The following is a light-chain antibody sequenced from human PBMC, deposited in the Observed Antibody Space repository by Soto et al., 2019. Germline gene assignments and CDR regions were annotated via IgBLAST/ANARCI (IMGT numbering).Light chain of an antibody. Sequence: QSALTQPASVSGSPGQSITISCTGTSSDVGGYDLVSWYQQHPGKAPKLIIYEGSKRPSGISNRFSGSKSGNTASLIISGLQGDDEAEYYCCSYAGSRTVYVFGTGTKLTVL. CDR3: CSYAGSRTVYV. CDR1: SSDVGGYDL. V-gene: IGLV2-23*01. CDR2: EGS. J-gene: IGLJ1*01.